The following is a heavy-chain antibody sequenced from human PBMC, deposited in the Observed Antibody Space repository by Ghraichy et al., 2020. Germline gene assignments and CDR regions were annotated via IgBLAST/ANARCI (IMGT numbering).Heavy chain of an antibody. CDR1: GGSFSGYY. CDR3: ARGVYYYDSSGTRRGNWFDP. V-gene: IGHV4-34*01. J-gene: IGHJ5*02. CDR2: INHSGST. Sequence: ETLSLTCAVYGGSFSGYYWSWIRQPPGKGLEWIGEINHSGSTNYNPSLKSRVTISVDTSKNQFSLKLSSVTAADTAVYYCARGVYYYDSSGTRRGNWFDPWGQGTLVTVSA. D-gene: IGHD3-22*01.